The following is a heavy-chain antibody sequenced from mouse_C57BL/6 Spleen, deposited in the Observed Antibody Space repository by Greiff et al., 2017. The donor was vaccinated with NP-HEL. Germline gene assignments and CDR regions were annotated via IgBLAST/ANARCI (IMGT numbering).Heavy chain of an antibody. CDR1: GYTFTDYY. J-gene: IGHJ4*01. CDR3: ARYLDSSGYFYAMDY. D-gene: IGHD3-2*02. Sequence: VQLQQSGPELVKPGASVKISCKASGYTFTDYYMNWVKQSHGKSLEWIGDINPNNGGTSYNQKFKGKATLTVDKSSSTAYMELRSLTSEDSAVYYCARYLDSSGYFYAMDYWGQGTSVTVSS. CDR2: INPNNGGT. V-gene: IGHV1-26*01.